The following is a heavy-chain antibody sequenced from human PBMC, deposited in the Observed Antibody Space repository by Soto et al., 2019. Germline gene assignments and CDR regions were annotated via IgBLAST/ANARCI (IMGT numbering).Heavy chain of an antibody. CDR3: ASGLWFGDLSNWFDP. J-gene: IGHJ5*02. V-gene: IGHV4-34*01. D-gene: IGHD3-10*01. Sequence: SESLRHTWAVYAGSFRGYSWCWIRQPPGKGLEWIGEINHSGRTNYNPSLKSRVTISVDTSKNQFSLKLTSVTAADTACYYCASGLWFGDLSNWFDPWGQG. CDR2: INHSGRT. CDR1: AGSFRGYS.